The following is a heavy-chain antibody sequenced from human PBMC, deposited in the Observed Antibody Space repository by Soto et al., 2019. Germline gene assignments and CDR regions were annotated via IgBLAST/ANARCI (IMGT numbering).Heavy chain of an antibody. CDR3: ARERSDTAMVTDWFDP. CDR1: GFTFSSYS. D-gene: IGHD5-18*01. V-gene: IGHV3-48*01. Sequence: GGSLRLSCAASGFTFSSYSMNWVRQAPGKGLEWVSYISSSSSTIYYADSVKGRFTISRDNAKNSLYLQMNSLRAEDTAVYYCARERSDTAMVTDWFDPWGQGTLVTVSS. CDR2: ISSSSSTI. J-gene: IGHJ5*02.